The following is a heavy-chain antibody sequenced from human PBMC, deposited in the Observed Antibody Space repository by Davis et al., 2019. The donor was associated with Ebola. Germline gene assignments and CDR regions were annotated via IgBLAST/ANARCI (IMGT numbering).Heavy chain of an antibody. CDR3: AKSGLSFGVVKYHYGMDV. Sequence: GESLKISCVASGFTFSSYAMTWVRQAPGKGLEWVSAISGSGGTTYYAGSVKGRFTVSRDNSKKTMYLQMNSLRAEDTAVYYCAKSGLSFGVVKYHYGMDVWGKGTTVTVSS. V-gene: IGHV3-23*01. CDR1: GFTFSSYA. CDR2: ISGSGGTT. D-gene: IGHD3-3*01. J-gene: IGHJ6*04.